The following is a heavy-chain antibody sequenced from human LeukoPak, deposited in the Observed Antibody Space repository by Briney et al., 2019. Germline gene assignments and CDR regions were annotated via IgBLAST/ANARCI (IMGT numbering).Heavy chain of an antibody. Sequence: SETLSLTCTVSGGSISSYYWSWIRQPPGKGLEWIGYIYYSGSTNYNPSLKSRVTISVDTSKNQFSLKLSSVTAADTAVYYCARIRGIAAAFGPNRDYWGQGTLVTVSS. CDR2: IYYSGST. CDR1: GGSISSYY. J-gene: IGHJ4*02. CDR3: ARIRGIAAAFGPNRDY. V-gene: IGHV4-59*12. D-gene: IGHD6-13*01.